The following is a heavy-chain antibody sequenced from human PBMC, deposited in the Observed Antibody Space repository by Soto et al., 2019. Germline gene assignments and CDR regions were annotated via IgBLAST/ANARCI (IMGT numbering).Heavy chain of an antibody. CDR3: ARDGYGRMTANPCYYNGMDV. CDR1: GGSLSSYY. CDR2: IYYSAST. D-gene: IGHD2-21*02. J-gene: IGHJ6*02. V-gene: IGHV4-59*01. Sequence: PSETLSLTCTVSGGSLSSYYWSWIRQPPGKGLEWIGYIYYSASTNYNPSLKSRVTISVDTSKNQFPLKLSSVTAADTAVYYCARDGYGRMTANPCYYNGMDVLGPGTTVTVSS.